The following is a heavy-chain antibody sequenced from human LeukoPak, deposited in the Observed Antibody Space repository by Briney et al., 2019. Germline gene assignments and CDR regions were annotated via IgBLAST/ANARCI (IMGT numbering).Heavy chain of an antibody. CDR1: GYTFIYYH. V-gene: IGHV1-2*02. Sequence: GASVKVSCKASGYTFIYYHIHWVRQAPGQGLEWMGWINPNSGATNYAQKIQGRVTMTRDTSISTVYMELTRLRSDDSAVHYCARDSGSGAARLDVWGKGTTVTVSS. CDR3: ARDSGSGAARLDV. CDR2: INPNSGAT. J-gene: IGHJ6*04. D-gene: IGHD6-6*01.